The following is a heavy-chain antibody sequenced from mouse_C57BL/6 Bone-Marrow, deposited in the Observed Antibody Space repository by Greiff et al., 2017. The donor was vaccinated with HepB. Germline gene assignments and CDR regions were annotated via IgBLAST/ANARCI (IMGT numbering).Heavy chain of an antibody. J-gene: IGHJ2*01. CDR2: IDPENGDT. Sequence: EVQLQQSGAELVRPGASVKLSCTASGFNFNDYYMHWVKQRPEQGLEWIGWIDPENGDTEYAPKFQGKATITADTSSNTAYLQLSSLTSEDTAVYSCASYWDYFDYWGQGTTLTVSS. V-gene: IGHV14-4*01. CDR3: ASYWDYFDY. D-gene: IGHD4-1*01. CDR1: GFNFNDYY.